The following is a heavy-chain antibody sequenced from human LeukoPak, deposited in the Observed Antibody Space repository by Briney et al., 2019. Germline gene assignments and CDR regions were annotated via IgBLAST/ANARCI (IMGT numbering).Heavy chain of an antibody. CDR2: IYYSGST. CDR1: GGSFSGYY. J-gene: IGHJ6*03. V-gene: IGHV4-59*01. CDR3: ARGYCSGGSCYSGGYYYYYYMDV. Sequence: SETLSLTCAVYGGSFSGYYWSWIRQPPGKGLEWIGYIYYSGSTNYNPSLKSRVTISVDTSKNQFSLKLSSVTAADTAVYYCARGYCSGGSCYSGGYYYYYYMDVWGKGTTVTVSS. D-gene: IGHD2-15*01.